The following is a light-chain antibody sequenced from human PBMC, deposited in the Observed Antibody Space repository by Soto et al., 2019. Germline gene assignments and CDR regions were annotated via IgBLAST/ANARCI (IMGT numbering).Light chain of an antibody. V-gene: IGLV2-14*01. CDR3: SSYTSSSTV. CDR2: DVS. Sequence: QSALTQPASVSGSRGQSITISCTGTSGDVGGYNYVSWYQQHPGKAPKLMIYDVSNRPSGVSNRFSGSKSGNTASLTISGLQAEDEADYYCSSYTSSSTVFGTGTKVTVL. J-gene: IGLJ1*01. CDR1: SGDVGGYNY.